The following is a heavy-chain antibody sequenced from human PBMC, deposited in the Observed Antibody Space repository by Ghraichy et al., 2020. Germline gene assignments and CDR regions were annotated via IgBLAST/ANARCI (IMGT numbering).Heavy chain of an antibody. V-gene: IGHV1-69*04. CDR3: AEDIVVVPAAMKTGWFDP. CDR2: IIPILGIA. D-gene: IGHD2-2*01. J-gene: IGHJ5*02. Sequence: SVKVSCKASGGTFSSYAISWVRQAPRQGLEWMGRIIPILGIANYAQKFQGRVTITADKSTSTAYMELSSLRSEDTAVYYCAEDIVVVPAAMKTGWFDPWGQGTLVTVSS. CDR1: GGTFSSYA.